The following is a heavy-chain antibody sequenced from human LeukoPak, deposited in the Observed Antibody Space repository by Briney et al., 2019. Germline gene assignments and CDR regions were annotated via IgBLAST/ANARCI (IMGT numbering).Heavy chain of an antibody. CDR2: IYSGGST. V-gene: IGHV3-53*01. D-gene: IGHD4-17*01. CDR3: ARDHGDYNFDY. Sequence: GGSLRLSCAASGFTVSSNYMSWVRQAPGKGLEWVSVIYSGGSTYYADSVKGRFTISRDNSKNTLYLQMNSLRAEDTVVYYCARDHGDYNFDYWGQGTLVTVSS. CDR1: GFTVSSNY. J-gene: IGHJ4*02.